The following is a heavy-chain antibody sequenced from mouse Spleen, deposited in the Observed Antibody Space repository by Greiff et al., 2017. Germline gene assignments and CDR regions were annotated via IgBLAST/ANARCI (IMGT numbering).Heavy chain of an antibody. D-gene: IGHD2-4*01. V-gene: IGHV1-76*01. CDR2: IYPGSGNT. Sequence: VQLQQSGAELVRPGASVKLSCKASGYTFTDYYINWVKQRPGQGLEWIARIYPGSGNTYYNEKFKGKATLTAEKSSSTAYMQLSSLTSEDSAVYFCARADYDYGFAYWGQGTLVTVSA. CDR1: GYTFTDYY. CDR3: ARADYDYGFAY. J-gene: IGHJ3*01.